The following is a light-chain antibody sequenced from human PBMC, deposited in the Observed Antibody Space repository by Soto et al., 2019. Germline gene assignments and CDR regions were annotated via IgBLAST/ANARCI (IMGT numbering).Light chain of an antibody. CDR3: QQYNSYSGT. J-gene: IGKJ1*01. CDR1: QSISNW. V-gene: IGKV1-5*01. Sequence: IQMTHSPSTLSASVLYRVTITFLASQSISNWLAWYQQKPGKAPKLLIYDASSLQSGVPSRFSGSGSGTEFTLTISSLQPDDFATYYCQQYNSYSGTFGQGTKVDIK. CDR2: DAS.